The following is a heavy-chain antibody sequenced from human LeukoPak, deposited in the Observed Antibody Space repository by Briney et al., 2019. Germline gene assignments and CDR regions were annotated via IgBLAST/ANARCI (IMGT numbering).Heavy chain of an antibody. J-gene: IGHJ6*03. CDR3: ARSGSGSPDYYMDV. CDR1: GFTVSSNY. D-gene: IGHD3-10*01. CDR2: IYSGGST. Sequence: GGSLRLSCAASGFTVSSNYKSWVRQAPGKGLEWVSVIYSGGSTYYADSVKGRFTISRDNAKNSLYLQMNSLRAEDTAVYYCARSGSGSPDYYMDVWGKGTTVTVSS. V-gene: IGHV3-53*01.